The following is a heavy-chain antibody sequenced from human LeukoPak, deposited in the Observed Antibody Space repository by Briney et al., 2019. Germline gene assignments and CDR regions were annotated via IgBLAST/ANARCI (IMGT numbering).Heavy chain of an antibody. CDR2: FDPEDGET. CDR1: GYTLTELS. Sequence: ASVTVSCRVSGYTLTELSMHWVRQAPGKGLEWMGGFDPEDGETIYEQKFQGRVTMTEDTSTDTAYMELSSLRSEDTAVYYCATVPSYCGGDCYSPGSWFDPWGQGTLVTVSS. V-gene: IGHV1-24*01. D-gene: IGHD2-21*02. CDR3: ATVPSYCGGDCYSPGSWFDP. J-gene: IGHJ5*02.